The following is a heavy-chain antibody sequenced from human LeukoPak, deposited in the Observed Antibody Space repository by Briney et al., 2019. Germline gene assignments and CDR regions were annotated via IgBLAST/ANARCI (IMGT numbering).Heavy chain of an antibody. CDR1: GGSISSYY. V-gene: IGHV4-59*01. D-gene: IGHD4-4*01. Sequence: KSSETLSLTCAVSGGSISSYYWSWIRQPPGKGLEWIGYIYYSGSTNYNPSLKSRVTISVDTSKNQFSLKLSSVTAADTAVYYCARFRTTTVTTFGFDYWGQGTLVTVSS. CDR2: IYYSGST. CDR3: ARFRTTTVTTFGFDY. J-gene: IGHJ4*02.